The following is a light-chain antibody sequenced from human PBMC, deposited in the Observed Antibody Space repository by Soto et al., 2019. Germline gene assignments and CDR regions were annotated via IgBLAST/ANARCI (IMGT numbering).Light chain of an antibody. CDR3: QQYDNWPIT. V-gene: IGKV3-15*01. CDR2: RAS. CDR1: QSVGSN. Sequence: ERVLMQSPATLSVSPGERAILSCRASQSVGSNLAWDQQKPGQAPRLLIYRASTRATDTPARFSGSGSGTEFTLTISSLQSEDIAVYSCQQYDNWPITFGQGTRLEIK. J-gene: IGKJ5*01.